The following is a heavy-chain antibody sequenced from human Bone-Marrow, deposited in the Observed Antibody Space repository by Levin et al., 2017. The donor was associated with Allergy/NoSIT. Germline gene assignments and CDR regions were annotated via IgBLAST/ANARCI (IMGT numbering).Heavy chain of an antibody. CDR2: IIPIFGTA. J-gene: IGHJ6*02. CDR1: GGTFSSYA. D-gene: IGHD5-18*01. CDR3: ARAGYSYGPPHYYYYGMDV. V-gene: IGHV1-69*13. Sequence: GASVKVSCKASGGTFSSYAISWVRQAPGQGLEWMGGIIPIFGTANYAQKFQGRVTITADESTSTAYMELSSLRSEDTAVYYCARAGYSYGPPHYYYYGMDVWGQGTTVTVSS.